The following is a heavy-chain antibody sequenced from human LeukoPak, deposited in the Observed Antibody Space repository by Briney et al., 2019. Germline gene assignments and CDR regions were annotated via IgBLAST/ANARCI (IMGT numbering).Heavy chain of an antibody. CDR2: IYSGGST. Sequence: PGGSLRLSCAASGFTVGTYYMNWVRQAPGKGLEWVSIIYSGGSTYYADSVKGRFTISRDTSKNTFSLQMSSLRTEDTAVYFCARLGDHFHCNLDLWGRGTLVSVSS. CDR1: GFTVGTYY. J-gene: IGHJ2*01. CDR3: ARLGDHFHCNLDL. V-gene: IGHV3-53*01. D-gene: IGHD2-21*02.